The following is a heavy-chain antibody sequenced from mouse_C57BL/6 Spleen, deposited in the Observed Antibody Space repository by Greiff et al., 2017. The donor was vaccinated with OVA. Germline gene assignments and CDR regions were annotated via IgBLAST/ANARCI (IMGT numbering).Heavy chain of an antibody. CDR2: IWTGGGT. V-gene: IGHV2-9-1*01. CDR3: ARNGDYGSSPAWFAY. CDR1: GFSLTSYA. Sequence: QVQLQQSGPGLVAPSQSLSITCTVSGFSLTSYAISWVRQPPGKGLEWLGVIWTGGGTNYNSALKSRLSISKDNSKSQVFLKMNSLQTDDTARYYCARNGDYGSSPAWFAYWGQGTLVTVSA. D-gene: IGHD1-1*01. J-gene: IGHJ3*01.